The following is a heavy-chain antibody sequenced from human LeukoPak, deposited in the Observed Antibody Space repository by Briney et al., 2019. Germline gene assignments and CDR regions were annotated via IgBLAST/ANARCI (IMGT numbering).Heavy chain of an antibody. D-gene: IGHD3-22*01. CDR1: GFTFNNYA. CDR2: IRYDGSNK. CDR3: TKDYYDSRNAFDI. Sequence: GGSLRLSCASSGFTFNNYAMTWVRQAPGKGLEWVAFIRYDGSNKYYADSVKGRFTISRDNSKNTLYLQMNSLRAEDTAVYYCTKDYYDSRNAFDIWGQGTMVTVSS. J-gene: IGHJ3*02. V-gene: IGHV3-30*02.